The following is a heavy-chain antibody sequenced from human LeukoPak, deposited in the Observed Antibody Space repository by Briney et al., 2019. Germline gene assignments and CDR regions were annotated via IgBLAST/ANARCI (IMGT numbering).Heavy chain of an antibody. CDR1: GGSFSGYY. CDR3: VRSAPARHLNDAFDI. J-gene: IGHJ3*02. CDR2: INHSGST. Sequence: SETLSLTCAVYGGSFSGYYWSWIRQPPGKGLEWIGEINHSGSTNYNPSLKSRVTISVDTSKNQFSLKLSSVTAADTAVYYCVRSAPARHLNDAFDIWGQGTMVTVSS. D-gene: IGHD6-6*01. V-gene: IGHV4-34*01.